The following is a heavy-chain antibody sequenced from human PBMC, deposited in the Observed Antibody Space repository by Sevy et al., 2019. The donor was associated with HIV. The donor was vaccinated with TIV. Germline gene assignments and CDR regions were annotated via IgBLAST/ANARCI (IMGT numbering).Heavy chain of an antibody. J-gene: IGHJ4*02. V-gene: IGHV3-7*04. CDR1: GFTFSTYW. CDR2: IKQDESEK. D-gene: IGHD3-22*01. CDR3: ARGNSGSFDY. Sequence: GGSLRLSCAASGFTFSTYWMHWVRQAPGKGLEWVANIKQDESEKYYVASVKGRVTMSRDNAKNSLYLQMNSLRPGDTAVYYCARGNSGSFDYWGQGTLVTVSS.